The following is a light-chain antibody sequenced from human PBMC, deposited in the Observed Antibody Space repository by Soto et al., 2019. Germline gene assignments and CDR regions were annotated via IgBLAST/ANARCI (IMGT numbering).Light chain of an antibody. J-gene: IGLJ1*01. CDR2: EVR. V-gene: IGLV2-14*01. Sequence: QSVLTQPASVSGSAGQSITISCSGTMRDVGAYNLVSWYQQHPGTAPKLIIYEVRNRPSGISSRFSGSRSGNTASLTISGLQAEDESDYYCQSYDRSLSAPYVFGTGTKVTVL. CDR1: MRDVGAYNL. CDR3: QSYDRSLSAPYV.